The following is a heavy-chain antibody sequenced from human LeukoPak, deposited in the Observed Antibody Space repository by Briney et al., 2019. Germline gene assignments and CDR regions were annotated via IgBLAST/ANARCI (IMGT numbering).Heavy chain of an antibody. D-gene: IGHD3-9*01. Sequence: ASVKVSCKASGYTFTGYYMHWVRQAPGQGLEWMGWINPNSGGTNYAQKFQGRVTMTRDTSISTAYMELSRLRSDDTAVYYCARDYAIRYFDWLPGGYWGQGTLVTVSS. CDR3: ARDYAIRYFDWLPGGY. J-gene: IGHJ4*02. V-gene: IGHV1-2*02. CDR1: GYTFTGYY. CDR2: INPNSGGT.